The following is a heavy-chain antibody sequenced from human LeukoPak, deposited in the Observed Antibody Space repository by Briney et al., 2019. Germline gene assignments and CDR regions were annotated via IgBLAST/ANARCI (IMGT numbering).Heavy chain of an antibody. Sequence: GASVKVSCKASGYTFTGYYMHWVRQAPGQGLEWMVWINPNTGDTKYAQNFQGRVTMTRDTTISTAYMELTRLTFDDTAVYYCASYPRYVRWPPFDYWGQGTLVTVSS. J-gene: IGHJ4*02. CDR3: ASYPRYVRWPPFDY. CDR1: GYTFTGYY. V-gene: IGHV1-2*02. CDR2: INPNTGDT. D-gene: IGHD5-24*01.